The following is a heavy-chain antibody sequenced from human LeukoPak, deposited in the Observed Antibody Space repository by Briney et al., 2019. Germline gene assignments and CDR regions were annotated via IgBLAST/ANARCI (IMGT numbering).Heavy chain of an antibody. Sequence: GGSQRLSCAASGFTFSTYWMHWVRQGPGKGLVWVSRIKTDGSSTAYADSVKGRFTISRDNAKNTVYLQMSSLRAEDTAVYYCVRDPHGSGSSNSPHDAFDIWGHGTMVTVSS. CDR3: VRDPHGSGSSNSPHDAFDI. J-gene: IGHJ3*02. V-gene: IGHV3-74*01. CDR1: GFTFSTYW. CDR2: IKTDGSST. D-gene: IGHD3-10*01.